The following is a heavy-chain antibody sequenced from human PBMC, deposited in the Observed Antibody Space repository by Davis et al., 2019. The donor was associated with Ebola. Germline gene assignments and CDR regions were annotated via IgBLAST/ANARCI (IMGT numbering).Heavy chain of an antibody. CDR2: INPNSGGT. CDR1: GGTFSSYA. Sequence: ASVQVSCKASGGTFSSYAISWVRQAPGQGLEWMGWINPNSGGTNYAQKFQGRVTMTRDTSISTAYMELSRLRSDDTAVYYCARSVPSPDYWGQGTLVTVSS. D-gene: IGHD4-17*01. J-gene: IGHJ4*02. V-gene: IGHV1-2*02. CDR3: ARSVPSPDY.